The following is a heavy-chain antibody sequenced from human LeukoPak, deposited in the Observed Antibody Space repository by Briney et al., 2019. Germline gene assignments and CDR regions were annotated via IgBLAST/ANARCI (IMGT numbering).Heavy chain of an antibody. J-gene: IGHJ4*02. V-gene: IGHV3-48*04. CDR2: ISSTGGTI. Sequence: GGSLRLSCAASGFTFSSNSMNWVRQAPGKGLEWVSYISSTGGTIYYADSMKGRFTISRDNAKNSLYLQMNSLRVEDTAVYYCARVGSGYYYDSSGYYFFDYWGQGTLVTVSS. CDR3: ARVGSGYYYDSSGYYFFDY. CDR1: GFTFSSNS. D-gene: IGHD3-22*01.